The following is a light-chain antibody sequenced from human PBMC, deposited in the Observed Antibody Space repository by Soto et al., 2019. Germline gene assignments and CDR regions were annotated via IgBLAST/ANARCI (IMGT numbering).Light chain of an antibody. J-gene: IGKJ1*01. V-gene: IGKV1-5*03. CDR3: QQYNSYSKP. Sequence: DIQMTQSPSTLSASVGDRITITCRASQSIGSWLAWYQQKPGKAPKLLIYKASSLEGGVPSRFSGSGSGTEFTLTISSLQPDDFATYYCQQYNSYSKPFGQGTKVEI. CDR1: QSIGSW. CDR2: KAS.